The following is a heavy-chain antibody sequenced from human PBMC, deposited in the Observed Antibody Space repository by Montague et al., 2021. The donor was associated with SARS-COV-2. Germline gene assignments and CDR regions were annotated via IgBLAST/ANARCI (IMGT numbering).Heavy chain of an antibody. J-gene: IGHJ4*02. CDR3: AREIAAAPDY. Sequence: PALVKPPQTLTLTWTFSGFSLSTSGMCVSWIRQPPGKALEWLARIDWDDDKYYSTSLKTRLTISKDTSKNQVVLTMTNMDPVDTATYYCAREIAAAPDYWGQGTLVTVSS. V-gene: IGHV2-70*11. CDR1: GFSLSTSGMC. CDR2: IDWDDDK. D-gene: IGHD6-13*01.